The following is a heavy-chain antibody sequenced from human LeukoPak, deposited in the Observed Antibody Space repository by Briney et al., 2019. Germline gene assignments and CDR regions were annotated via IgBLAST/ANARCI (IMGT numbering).Heavy chain of an antibody. CDR2: ISGSGGST. V-gene: IGHV3-23*01. CDR1: GFTFSSYA. Sequence: PGGSLRLSCAASGFTFSSYAMSWVRQAPGKGLEWVSGISGSGGSTYYADSVKGRFTISRDNSKNTLYLQMNSLRAEDTAVYYCAKAPGQWLVRDWFDPWGQGTPVTVSS. D-gene: IGHD6-19*01. J-gene: IGHJ5*02. CDR3: AKAPGQWLVRDWFDP.